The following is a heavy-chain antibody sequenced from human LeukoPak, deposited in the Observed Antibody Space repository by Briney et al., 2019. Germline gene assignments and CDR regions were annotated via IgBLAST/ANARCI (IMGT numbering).Heavy chain of an antibody. D-gene: IGHD1/OR15-1a*01. CDR2: IRFDGSSK. V-gene: IGHV3-30*02. CDR3: AKEGTASKPSDLDY. J-gene: IGHJ4*02. Sequence: GGSLRLSCAASGFTFCDYGIHWVRQAPGKGLEWVAFIRFDGSSKYYTDSVKGRFTISRDNSKNTLYLQMSSLRAEDTAVYYCAKEGTASKPSDLDYWGQGTLVTVSS. CDR1: GFTFCDYG.